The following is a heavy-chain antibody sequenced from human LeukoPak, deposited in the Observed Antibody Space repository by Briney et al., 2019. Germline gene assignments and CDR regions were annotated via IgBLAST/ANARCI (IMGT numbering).Heavy chain of an antibody. J-gene: IGHJ4*02. Sequence: SETLSLTCAVYGGSFSGYYWSWIRQPPGKGLEWIEEINHSGSTNYNPSLKSRVTISVDTSKNQFSLKLSSVTAADTAVYYCASDIVATFDYWGQGTLVTVSS. D-gene: IGHD5-12*01. V-gene: IGHV4-34*01. CDR3: ASDIVATFDY. CDR1: GGSFSGYY. CDR2: INHSGST.